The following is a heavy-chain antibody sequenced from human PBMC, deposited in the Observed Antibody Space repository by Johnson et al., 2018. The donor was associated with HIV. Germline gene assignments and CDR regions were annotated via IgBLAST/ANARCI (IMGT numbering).Heavy chain of an antibody. Sequence: QVQLVESGGGVVQPGRSLRLSCASSGFTFRSYGMHWVRQAPGKGLEWVAFIRYDGSNKYYADSVKGRFTISRDNSRNTLYLQMNSLRAEDTAGYYCAREMAWEDAFDVWGQGTMVTVSS. V-gene: IGHV3-30*02. CDR1: GFTFRSYG. D-gene: IGHD5-24*01. CDR3: AREMAWEDAFDV. J-gene: IGHJ3*01. CDR2: IRYDGSNK.